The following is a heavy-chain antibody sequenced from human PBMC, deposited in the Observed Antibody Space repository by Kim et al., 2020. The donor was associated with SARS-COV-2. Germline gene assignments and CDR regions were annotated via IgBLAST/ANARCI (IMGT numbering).Heavy chain of an antibody. J-gene: IGHJ6*02. Sequence: GGSLRLSCAASGFTFSSYSMNWVRQAPGKGLEWVSSISSSSSYIYYADSVKGRFTISRDNAKNSLYLQMNSLRAEDTAVYYCARVQEAFWSGYFRAIDYYYGMDVWGQGTTVTVSS. D-gene: IGHD3-3*01. CDR1: GFTFSSYS. V-gene: IGHV3-21*01. CDR2: ISSSSSYI. CDR3: ARVQEAFWSGYFRAIDYYYGMDV.